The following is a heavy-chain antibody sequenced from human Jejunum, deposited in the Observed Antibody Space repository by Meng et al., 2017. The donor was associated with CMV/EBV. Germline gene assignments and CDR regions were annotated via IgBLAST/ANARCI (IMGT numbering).Heavy chain of an antibody. Sequence: GSINYHSWSWIRQSARKGLESIGSVSYSGSTNYNPSLKSRVSISMDTSENQFSLKVTSVTAGDTAVYYCARWSGSESYPSADYWGQGTLVTVSS. V-gene: IGHV4-59*11. D-gene: IGHD3-10*01. CDR3: ARWSGSESYPSADY. CDR1: GSINYHS. J-gene: IGHJ4*02. CDR2: VSYSGST.